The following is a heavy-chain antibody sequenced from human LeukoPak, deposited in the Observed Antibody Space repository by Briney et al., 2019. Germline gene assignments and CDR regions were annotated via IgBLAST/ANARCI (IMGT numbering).Heavy chain of an antibody. D-gene: IGHD3-22*01. CDR2: INPNSGGT. J-gene: IGHJ4*02. Sequence: ASVKVSCKASGYTFTGYYMHWVRQAPGQGLEWMGWINPNSGGTNYAQKFQGRVTMTRDTSIGTAYMELSRLRSDDTAVYYCARGPLPRYYYDSSGYRFVGVGDYWGQGTLVTVSS. CDR1: GYTFTGYY. CDR3: ARGPLPRYYYDSSGYRFVGVGDY. V-gene: IGHV1-2*02.